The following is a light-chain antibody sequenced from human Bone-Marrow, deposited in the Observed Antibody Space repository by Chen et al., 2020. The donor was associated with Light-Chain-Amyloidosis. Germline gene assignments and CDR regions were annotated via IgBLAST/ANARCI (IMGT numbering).Light chain of an antibody. CDR1: SSDVGGDNH. CDR2: DVT. Sequence: QPALTQPASVSGSPGQSITISCTGTSSDVGGDNHVSWYQQHPDKAPKLMIYDVTNRPSWVPDRFSGSKSDNTASLTISGLQTEDEADYFCSSCTITNTLVFGSGTRVTVL. CDR3: SSCTITNTLV. V-gene: IGLV2-14*01. J-gene: IGLJ1*01.